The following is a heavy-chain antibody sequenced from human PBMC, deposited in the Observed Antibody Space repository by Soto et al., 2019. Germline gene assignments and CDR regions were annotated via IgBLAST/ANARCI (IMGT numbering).Heavy chain of an antibody. J-gene: IGHJ6*02. D-gene: IGHD6-13*01. CDR2: IIPIFGTA. CDR3: AREGSIAAAGADTYYYYGMDV. Sequence: ASVKVSCKASGGTFSSYAISWVRQAPGQGLEWMGGIIPIFGTANYAQKFQGRVTITADESTSTAYMELSSLRSEDTAVYYCAREGSIAAAGADTYYYYGMDVWGQGTTVTVSS. CDR1: GGTFSSYA. V-gene: IGHV1-69*13.